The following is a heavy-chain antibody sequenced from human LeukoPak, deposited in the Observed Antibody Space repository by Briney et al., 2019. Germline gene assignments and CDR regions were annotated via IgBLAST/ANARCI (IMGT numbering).Heavy chain of an antibody. CDR3: TTEPSVYYDILTGYFLPPGY. CDR2: IKSKTDGGTT. V-gene: IGHV3-15*01. J-gene: IGHJ4*02. D-gene: IGHD3-9*01. Sequence: GGSLRLSCAGSGFSFSTFAMTWVRQAPGKGLEWVGRIKSKTDGGTTDYAAPVKGRFTISRDDSKNTLYLQMNSLKTEDTAVYYCTTEPSVYYDILTGYFLPPGYWGQGTLVTVSS. CDR1: GFSFSTFA.